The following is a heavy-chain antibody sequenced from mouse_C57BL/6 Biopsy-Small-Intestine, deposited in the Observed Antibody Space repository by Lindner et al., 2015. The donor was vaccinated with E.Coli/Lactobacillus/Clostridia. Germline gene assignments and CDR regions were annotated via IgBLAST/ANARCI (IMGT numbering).Heavy chain of an antibody. Sequence: VQLQESGPELVKPGASVKIPCKASGYTFTDYNMDWVKQSHGKSLEWIGDINPNNGGTIYNQKFKGKATLTVDKSSSTAYMELRSLTSEDTAVYYCARWGQGITTLDYWGQGTTLTVSS. CDR2: INPNNGGT. J-gene: IGHJ2*01. CDR1: GYTFTDYN. CDR3: ARWGQGITTLDY. V-gene: IGHV1-18*01. D-gene: IGHD2-4*01.